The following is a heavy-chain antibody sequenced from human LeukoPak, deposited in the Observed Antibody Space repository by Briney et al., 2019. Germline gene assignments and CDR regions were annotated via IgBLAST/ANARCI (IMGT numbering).Heavy chain of an antibody. CDR2: ISGSGGST. V-gene: IGHV3-23*01. J-gene: IGHJ4*02. Sequence: GGSLRLSCAASGFTLSSYAMSWVRQAPGKGLEWVSAISGSGGSTYYADSVKGRFTISRDNSKNTLYLQMNSLRAEDTAVCYCAKGPPRINYYDSSGYYFHYWGQGTLVTVSS. CDR1: GFTLSSYA. D-gene: IGHD3-22*01. CDR3: AKGPPRINYYDSSGYYFHY.